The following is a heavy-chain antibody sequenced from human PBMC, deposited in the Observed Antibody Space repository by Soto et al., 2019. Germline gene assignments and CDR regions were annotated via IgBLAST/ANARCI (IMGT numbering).Heavy chain of an antibody. CDR3: AKGGPINSPYYYYAMDV. J-gene: IGHJ6*02. D-gene: IGHD2-15*01. V-gene: IGHV3-23*01. CDR1: GFTFSSHA. Sequence: RRLSCAASGFTFSSHAMTWVRQAPGQGLEWVSSISGSGGSAYYADSVKGRFTISRDNSKDSLYLQMNSLRAEDTAIYYCAKGGPINSPYYYYAMDVWGQGTTVTVYS. CDR2: ISGSGGSA.